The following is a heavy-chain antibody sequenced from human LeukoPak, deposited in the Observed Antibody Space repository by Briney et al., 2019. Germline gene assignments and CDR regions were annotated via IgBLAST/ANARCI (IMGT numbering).Heavy chain of an antibody. CDR3: ARERAGDSSGYYDDAFDI. CDR1: GYTFTRYQ. V-gene: IGHV1-46*01. J-gene: IGHJ3*02. D-gene: IGHD3-22*01. Sequence: ASVKVSCKASGYTFTRYQIHWVRQAPGQGPEWMGIIYPSGGSTNYAQKFQRRVTMTRDMSTSTVYMELSSLRSEDTAVYYCARERAGDSSGYYDDAFDIWGQGTMVTVSS. CDR2: IYPSGGST.